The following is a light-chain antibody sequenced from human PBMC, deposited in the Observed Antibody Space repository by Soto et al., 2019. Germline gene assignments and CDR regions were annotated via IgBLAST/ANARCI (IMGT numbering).Light chain of an antibody. CDR1: QTVSSS. Sequence: EIVLTQSPATLSLSPGERATLSCRASQTVSSSLAWYQQKPGQAPRLLIYGASSRATGIPDRFIGSGSGTDFTLTITGLEPEDFAVYYCQQFHISRTFGQGTKVDIK. V-gene: IGKV3-20*01. J-gene: IGKJ1*01. CDR2: GAS. CDR3: QQFHISRT.